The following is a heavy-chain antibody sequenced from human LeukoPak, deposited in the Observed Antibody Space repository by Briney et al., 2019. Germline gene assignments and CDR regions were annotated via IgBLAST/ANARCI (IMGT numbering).Heavy chain of an antibody. CDR2: ISSSGSTI. J-gene: IGHJ1*01. Sequence: GGSLRLSCAASGFTFSDYYMSWIRQAPGKGLEWVSYISSSGSTIYYADSVKGRFTISRDNAKNSLYLQMNSLRAEDTALYYCARVGLVVAATDEYFQHWGQGTLVTVSS. CDR3: ARVGLVVAATDEYFQH. V-gene: IGHV3-11*01. D-gene: IGHD2-15*01. CDR1: GFTFSDYY.